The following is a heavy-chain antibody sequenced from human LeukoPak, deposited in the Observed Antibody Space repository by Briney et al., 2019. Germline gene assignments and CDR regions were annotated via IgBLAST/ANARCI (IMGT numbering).Heavy chain of an antibody. V-gene: IGHV3-23*01. Sequence: PGGSLRLSCAASGFTFSSYAMSWVRQAPGKGLEWVSAISGSGGSTYYADSVKGRFTISRDNSKNTLYLQMNSLRAEDTAVYYCAKDSDYDFWSGHPGPDYWGQGTLVTVSP. CDR3: AKDSDYDFWSGHPGPDY. J-gene: IGHJ4*02. CDR1: GFTFSSYA. D-gene: IGHD3-3*01. CDR2: ISGSGGST.